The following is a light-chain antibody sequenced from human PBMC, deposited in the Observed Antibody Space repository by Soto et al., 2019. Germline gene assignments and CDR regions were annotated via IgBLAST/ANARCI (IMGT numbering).Light chain of an antibody. CDR2: TTS. J-gene: IGKJ1*01. CDR1: QTVGSN. V-gene: IGKV3-15*01. CDR3: QQYNSWPRT. Sequence: EIVMTQSPATLSVSPGERITISCRASQTVGSNLAWYQQKPGQAPRLLIYTTSSRATGVPAKFSGSGSGTEFTPTIDRLQSEDFVLYYCQQYNSWPRTVGQGTRVEIK.